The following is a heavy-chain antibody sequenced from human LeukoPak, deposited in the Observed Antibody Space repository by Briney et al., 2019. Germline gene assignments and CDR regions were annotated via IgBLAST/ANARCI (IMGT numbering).Heavy chain of an antibody. Sequence: ASVKVSCKASGYTFTSYDINWVRQATGQGLEWMGWMNPNSGNIGYAQKFQGRVTITRNTSISTAYMELSSLRSEDTAVYYCASLYYDFWSGYYTAENDAFDIWGQGTMVTVSS. J-gene: IGHJ3*02. CDR3: ASLYYDFWSGYYTAENDAFDI. V-gene: IGHV1-8*03. CDR2: MNPNSGNI. CDR1: GYTFTSYD. D-gene: IGHD3-3*01.